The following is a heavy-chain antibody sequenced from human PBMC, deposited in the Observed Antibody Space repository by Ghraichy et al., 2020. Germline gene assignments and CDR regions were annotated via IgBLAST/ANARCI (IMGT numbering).Heavy chain of an antibody. CDR2: IIPIFGTA. V-gene: IGHV1-69*06. Sequence: SVKVSCKASGGTFSSYAISWVRQAPGQGLEWMGGIIPIFGTANYAQKFQGRVTITADKSTSTAYMELSSLRSEDTAVYYCARSSGYSYGREVYYFDYWGQGTLVTVSS. D-gene: IGHD5-18*01. CDR3: ARSSGYSYGREVYYFDY. CDR1: GGTFSSYA. J-gene: IGHJ4*02.